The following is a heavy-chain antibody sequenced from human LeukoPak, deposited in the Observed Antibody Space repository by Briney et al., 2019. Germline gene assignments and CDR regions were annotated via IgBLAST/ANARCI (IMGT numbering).Heavy chain of an antibody. CDR1: GGTFSSYA. D-gene: IGHD6-19*01. CDR3: ARDWSGYSSGWYYGKHIVDI. CDR2: ISAYNGNT. J-gene: IGHJ3*02. V-gene: IGHV1-18*01. Sequence: ASVKVSCKASGGTFSSYAISWVRQAPGQGLEWMGWISAYNGNTNYAQKLQGRVTMTTDTSTSTAYMELRSLRSDDTAVYYCARDWSGYSSGWYYGKHIVDIWGQGTMVTVSS.